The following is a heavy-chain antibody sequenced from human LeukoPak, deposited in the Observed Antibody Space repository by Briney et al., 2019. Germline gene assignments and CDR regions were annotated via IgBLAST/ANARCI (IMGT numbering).Heavy chain of an antibody. V-gene: IGHV1-2*02. CDR1: GYTFTGYY. J-gene: IGHJ1*01. CDR3: ARASTIFGRAEYFQH. D-gene: IGHD3-3*01. Sequence: ASVKVSCKASGYTFTGYYMHWVRQAPGQGLEWMGWINPNSGGTNYAQKFQGRVTMTRDTSISTAYMELSSLRSEDTAVYYCARASTIFGRAEYFQHWGQGTLVTVSS. CDR2: INPNSGGT.